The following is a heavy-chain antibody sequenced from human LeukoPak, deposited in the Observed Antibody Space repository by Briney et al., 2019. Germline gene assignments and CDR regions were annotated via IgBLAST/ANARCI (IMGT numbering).Heavy chain of an antibody. D-gene: IGHD3-3*01. V-gene: IGHV1-2*02. CDR2: INPNSGGT. CDR1: GYTFTGYY. J-gene: IGHJ6*03. Sequence: ASVKVSCKASGYTFTGYYMHWVRQAPGQGLEWMGWINPNSGGTNYAQKFQGRVTMTRDTSISTAYMELSRLRSDDTAVYYCARGPKFGVVIRHCYYYMDVWGKGTTVTVSS. CDR3: ARGPKFGVVIRHCYYYMDV.